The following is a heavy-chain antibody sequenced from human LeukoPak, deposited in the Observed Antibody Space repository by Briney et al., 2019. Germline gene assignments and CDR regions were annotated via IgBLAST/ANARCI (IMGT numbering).Heavy chain of an antibody. D-gene: IGHD3-9*01. CDR1: GGTFSSCA. CDR3: ARDRQGALTGYYFRDY. V-gene: IGHV1-69*04. J-gene: IGHJ4*02. CDR2: IIPILGIA. Sequence: SVKVSCKASGGTFSSCAISWVRQAPGQGLEWMGRIIPILGIANYAQKFQGSVTITADKSTSTAYMELSSLRSEDTAVYYCARDRQGALTGYYFRDYWGQGTLVTVSS.